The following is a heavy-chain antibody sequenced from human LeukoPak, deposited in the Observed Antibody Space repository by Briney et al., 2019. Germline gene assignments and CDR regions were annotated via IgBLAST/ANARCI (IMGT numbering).Heavy chain of an antibody. CDR2: IRYDGSNK. CDR1: GFTFSSYW. D-gene: IGHD2-15*01. CDR3: AKDGGSDPDSFDI. Sequence: GGSLRLSCAASGFTFSSYWMSWVRQAPGKGLEWLAFIRYDGSNKNYADSVKGRFTISRDNTKNSLYLQMNSLRAEDTAVYYCAKDGGSDPDSFDIWGQGTMVTVSS. V-gene: IGHV3-30*02. J-gene: IGHJ3*02.